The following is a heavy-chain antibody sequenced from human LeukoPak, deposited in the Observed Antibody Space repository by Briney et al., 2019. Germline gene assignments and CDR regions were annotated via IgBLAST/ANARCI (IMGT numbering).Heavy chain of an antibody. CDR1: AFTFSSYS. CDR2: ISSSSSYI. CDR3: VREGLDTWGPFDI. D-gene: IGHD7-27*01. J-gene: IGHJ3*02. Sequence: GGSLRLSCAASAFTFSSYSMNWVRQAPGKGLAWVSSISSSSSYIYYADSVKGRFTISRDNAKNSLYLQMNSLRAEDTALYYCVREGLDTWGPFDIWGQGTMVTASS. V-gene: IGHV3-21*01.